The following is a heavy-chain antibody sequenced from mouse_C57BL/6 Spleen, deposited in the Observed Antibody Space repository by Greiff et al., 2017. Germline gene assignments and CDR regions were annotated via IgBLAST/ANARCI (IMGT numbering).Heavy chain of an antibody. D-gene: IGHD1-1*01. CDR3: ARGPSTVVATGYFDV. V-gene: IGHV1-61*01. J-gene: IGHJ1*03. CDR2: IYPSDSET. CDR1: GYTFTSYW. Sequence: QVQLQQPGAELVRPGSSVKLSCKASGYTFTSYWMDWVKQRPGQGLEWIGNIYPSDSETHYNQKFKDKATLTVDKSSSTAYMQLSSLTSEDSAVYYCARGPSTVVATGYFDVWGTGTTVTVSS.